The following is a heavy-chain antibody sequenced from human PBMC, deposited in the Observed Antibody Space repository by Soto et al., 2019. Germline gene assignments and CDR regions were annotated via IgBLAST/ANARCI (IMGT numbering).Heavy chain of an antibody. CDR2: IIPIFGTA. CDR3: ARDHAAINRIAAAGPYYYYGMDV. CDR1: GGTFSSYA. Sequence: QVQLVQSGAEVKKPGSSVKVSCKASGGTFSSYAISWVRQAPGQGLEWMGGIIPIFGTANYEQKFQGRVTITADESTNTAYMELSSLRSEDTDVYYCARDHAAINRIAAAGPYYYYGMDVWGQGTTVTVSS. D-gene: IGHD6-13*01. J-gene: IGHJ6*02. V-gene: IGHV1-69*01.